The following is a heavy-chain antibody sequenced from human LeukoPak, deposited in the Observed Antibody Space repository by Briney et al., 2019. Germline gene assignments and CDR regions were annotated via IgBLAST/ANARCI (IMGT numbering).Heavy chain of an antibody. V-gene: IGHV3-21*04. Sequence: GGSLRLSCAASGFTFSSYNMNWVRQAPGKGLEWVSSISTSSSYIYYADSLKGRFTISRDDAENSLYLQMNSLRAEDTAVYYCARAPSPTNRYNWNYLRDYYGMDVWGQGTTVTVSS. D-gene: IGHD1-7*01. CDR1: GFTFSSYN. CDR3: ARAPSPTNRYNWNYLRDYYGMDV. CDR2: ISTSSSYI. J-gene: IGHJ6*02.